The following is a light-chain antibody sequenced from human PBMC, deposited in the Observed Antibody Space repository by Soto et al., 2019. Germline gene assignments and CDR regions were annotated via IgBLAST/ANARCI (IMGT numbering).Light chain of an antibody. CDR1: QTISSW. CDR3: QQYNSYWK. J-gene: IGKJ1*01. Sequence: DIPMTQSPSTLSGSVGDRVTITCRASQTISSWLAWYQQKPGKAPTLLIYKASSLESGVPSRFSGSGSGTEFTLTISSLQPDDFATYYCQQYNSYWKFGQGTKVDIK. V-gene: IGKV1-5*03. CDR2: KAS.